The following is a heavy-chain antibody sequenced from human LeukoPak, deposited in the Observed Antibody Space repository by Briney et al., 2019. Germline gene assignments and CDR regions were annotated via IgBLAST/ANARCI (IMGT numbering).Heavy chain of an antibody. Sequence: KPGGSLGLSCAASGFTFSDYSMNWVRQAPGKGLEWVSSISSSTSYIYYADSVKGRFTISRDNAKNSLYLQMNSLRAGDTAVYYCARDTTGDPDYWGQGTLVIVSS. CDR2: ISSSTSYI. CDR1: GFTFSDYS. CDR3: ARDTTGDPDY. D-gene: IGHD7-27*01. J-gene: IGHJ4*02. V-gene: IGHV3-21*01.